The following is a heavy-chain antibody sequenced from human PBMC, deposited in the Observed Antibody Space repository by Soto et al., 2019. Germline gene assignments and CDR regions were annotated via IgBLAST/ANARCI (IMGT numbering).Heavy chain of an antibody. D-gene: IGHD5-12*01. J-gene: IGHJ6*02. CDR2: IIPIFGTA. CDR1: GGTFSSYA. V-gene: IGHV1-69*13. CDR3: ARGGLGIVATIDSYGMDV. Sequence: SVKVSCKASGGTFSSYAISWVRQAPGQGLEWMGGIIPIFGTANYAQKFQGRVTITADESTSTAYMELSSLRSEDTAVYYCARGGLGIVATIDSYGMDVWGQGTTVTVSS.